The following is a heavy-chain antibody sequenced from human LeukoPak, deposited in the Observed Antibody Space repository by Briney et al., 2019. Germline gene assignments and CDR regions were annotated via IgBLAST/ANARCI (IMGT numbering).Heavy chain of an antibody. V-gene: IGHV4-31*03. D-gene: IGHD6-6*01. J-gene: IGHJ4*02. Sequence: SQTLSLTCTVSGGSISSGGHYWSWIRQHPGKGLEWIGYIYYSGSTYYNPSLKSRVTISADTSKNQFSLKLSSVTAADTAVYYCARSSSSPNPYYFDYWGQGTLVTVSS. CDR2: IYYSGST. CDR3: ARSSSSPNPYYFDY. CDR1: GGSISSGGHY.